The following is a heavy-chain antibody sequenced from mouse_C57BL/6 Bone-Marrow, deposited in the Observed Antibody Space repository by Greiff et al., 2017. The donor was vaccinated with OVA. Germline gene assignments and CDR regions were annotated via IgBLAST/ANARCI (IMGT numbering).Heavy chain of an antibody. CDR1: GYSITSGYY. CDR3: ARDGTFYAMDY. V-gene: IGHV3-6*01. D-gene: IGHD1-1*02. CDR2: ISYDGSN. J-gene: IGHJ4*01. Sequence: ESGPGLVKPSQSLSLTCSVTGYSITSGYYWNWIRQFPGNKLEWMGNISYDGSNNYNPSLKNRISITRDTSKNQFFLKLNSVTTEDTATYYCARDGTFYAMDYWGQGTSVTVSS.